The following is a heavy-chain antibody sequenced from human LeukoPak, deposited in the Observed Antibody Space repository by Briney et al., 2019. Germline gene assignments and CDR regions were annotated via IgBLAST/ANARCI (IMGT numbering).Heavy chain of an antibody. CDR2: IKSKTDGGTT. V-gene: IGHV3-15*01. J-gene: IGHJ1*01. Sequence: GGSLRLSCAASGFTFSNAWMSWVRQAPGKGLEWVGRIKSKTDGGTTDYAAPVKGRFTISRDDSKNTLYLQMNSLKTEDTAVYYCTTAPLRWYHAEYFQHWGQGTLVTVSS. D-gene: IGHD4-23*01. CDR1: GFTFSNAW. CDR3: TTAPLRWYHAEYFQH.